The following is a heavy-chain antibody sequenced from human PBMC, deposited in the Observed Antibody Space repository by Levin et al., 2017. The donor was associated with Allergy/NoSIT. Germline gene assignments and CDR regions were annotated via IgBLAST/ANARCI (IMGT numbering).Heavy chain of an antibody. CDR3: ARSEDVSGWYYYYGMDG. V-gene: IGHV3-30-3*01. J-gene: IGHJ6*02. CDR2: ISYDGSNK. Sequence: GESLKISCAASGFTFSSYAMHWVRQAPGKGLEWVAVISYDGSNKYYADSVKGRFTISRDNSKNTLYLQMNSLRAEDTAVYYCARSEDVSGWYYYYGMDGWGQGTTVTVSS. CDR1: GFTFSSYA. D-gene: IGHD6-19*01.